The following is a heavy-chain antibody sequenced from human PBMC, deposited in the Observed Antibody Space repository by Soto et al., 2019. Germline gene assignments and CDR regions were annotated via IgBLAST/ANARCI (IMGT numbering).Heavy chain of an antibody. CDR1: GYSISSGYY. J-gene: IGHJ4*02. V-gene: IGHV4-38-2*02. CDR3: ARESGYGDYQALDY. Sequence: LSLTCAVSGYSISSGYYRGWIRQPPGKGLEWIGSIYHSGSTYYNPSLKSRVTISVDTSKNQFSLKLSSVTAADTAVYYCARESGYGDYQALDYWGQGTLVTVSS. D-gene: IGHD4-17*01. CDR2: IYHSGST.